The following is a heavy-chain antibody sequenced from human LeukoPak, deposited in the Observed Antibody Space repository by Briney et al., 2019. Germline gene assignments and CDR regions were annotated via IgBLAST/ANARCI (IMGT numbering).Heavy chain of an antibody. CDR2: IYYIGST. Sequence: NPSETLSLTCTVSGGSISRYYWSWIRQPPGKGLEWIGYIYYIGSTIYNPSLKSRVTISVDTSKNQFSLKLSSVTAADTAVYYCARDLAPLDYYDSSGYPMFDIWGQGTMVTVP. V-gene: IGHV4-59*01. CDR3: ARDLAPLDYYDSSGYPMFDI. D-gene: IGHD3-22*01. CDR1: GGSISRYY. J-gene: IGHJ3*02.